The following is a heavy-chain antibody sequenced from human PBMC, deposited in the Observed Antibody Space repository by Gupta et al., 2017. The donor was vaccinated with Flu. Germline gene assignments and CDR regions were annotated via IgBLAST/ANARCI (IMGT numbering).Heavy chain of an antibody. CDR1: GYTFTTYE. D-gene: IGHD2-21*01. V-gene: IGHV1-46*01. Sequence: QVQLVQSGAEVTKPGASVKVSCKASGYTFTTYEIHWVRQAPGQGLEWMGVINPYGGSTGYSQEFQGRDTLTSDTSTSTVYMELGSLRSEDTAVYYCARGRSCGGDCYYFDYWGQGTLVTVAS. CDR2: INPYGGST. CDR3: ARGRSCGGDCYYFDY. J-gene: IGHJ4*02.